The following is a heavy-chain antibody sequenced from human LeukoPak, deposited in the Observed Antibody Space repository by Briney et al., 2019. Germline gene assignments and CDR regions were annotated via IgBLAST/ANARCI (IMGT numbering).Heavy chain of an antibody. CDR3: ARVPYGSGSFYEH. D-gene: IGHD3-10*01. Sequence: PGGSLRLSCAASGSAVSSNYMSWVRQAPGQGLEWVSIIYSGDNAYYADSVKGRFTISRDNSKNTLYLQMHSLRAEDTAVYYCARVPYGSGSFYEHWGQGTLVTVSS. CDR2: IYSGDNA. CDR1: GSAVSSNY. V-gene: IGHV3-66*01. J-gene: IGHJ1*01.